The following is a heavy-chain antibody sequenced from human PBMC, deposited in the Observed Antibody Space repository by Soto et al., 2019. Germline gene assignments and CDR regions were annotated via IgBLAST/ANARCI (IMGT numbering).Heavy chain of an antibody. D-gene: IGHD6-13*01. J-gene: IGHJ4*02. V-gene: IGHV1-18*04. CDR3: ARDRSGKWAAAGTVDY. CDR2: ISAYNGNT. CDR1: GYTFTGYG. Sequence: ASVKVSCKASGYTFTGYGISWVRQAPGQGLEWMGWISAYNGNTNYAQKLQGRVTMTTDTSTSTAYMELRSLRSDDTAVYYCARDRSGKWAAAGTVDYWGQGTLVTVSS.